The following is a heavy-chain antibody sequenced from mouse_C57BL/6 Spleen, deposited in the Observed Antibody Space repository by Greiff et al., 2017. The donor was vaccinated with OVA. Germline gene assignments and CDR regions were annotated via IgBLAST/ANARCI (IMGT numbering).Heavy chain of an antibody. V-gene: IGHV5-6*02. J-gene: IGHJ2*01. Sequence: EVMLVESGGDLVKPGGSLKLSCAASGFTFSSYGMSWVRQTPDKRLEWVATISSGGSYTYYPDSVKGRFTISRDNAKNTLYLQMSSLKSEDTAMYYCARHPPFGTVQDYWGQGTTLTVSS. CDR3: ARHPPFGTVQDY. CDR2: ISSGGSYT. CDR1: GFTFSSYG. D-gene: IGHD1-1*01.